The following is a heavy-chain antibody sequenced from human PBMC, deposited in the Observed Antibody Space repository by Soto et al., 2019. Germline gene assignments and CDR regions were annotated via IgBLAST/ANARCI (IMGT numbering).Heavy chain of an antibody. J-gene: IGHJ4*02. V-gene: IGHV3-21*04. CDR3: AREDFDY. Sequence: GGSLRLSCAASGFTFSTYSMNWARQAPGKGLEWVSSISTSSTKIFYADSVKGRFTISRDNAKNSLYLQMNSLRAEDTAVYYCAREDFDYWGQGTLVTVSS. CDR2: ISTSSTKI. CDR1: GFTFSTYS.